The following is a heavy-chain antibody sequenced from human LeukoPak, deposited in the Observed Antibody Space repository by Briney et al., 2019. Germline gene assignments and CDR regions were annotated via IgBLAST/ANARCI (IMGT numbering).Heavy chain of an antibody. CDR1: GLTFSSFG. D-gene: IGHD3-10*01. J-gene: IGHJ4*02. CDR2: ISAGGGGT. V-gene: IGHV3-23*01. Sequence: GGSLRLSCTASGLTFSSFGMSWVRQAPGRGLEWVSVISAGGGGTYYGDSVKGRFTISRDNSKNMLYLQMNSLRAEDTAVYYCAKRGEVVSKYFDSWGQGTLVTVSS. CDR3: AKRGEVVSKYFDS.